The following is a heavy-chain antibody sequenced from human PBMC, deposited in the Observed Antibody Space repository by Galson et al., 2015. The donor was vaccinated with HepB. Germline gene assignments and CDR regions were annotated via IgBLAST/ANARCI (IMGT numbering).Heavy chain of an antibody. Sequence: SLSLSYAPSGFTFGSSGMHWLRQAPVKALEWVAALLYDGSNIYYADSVKGRFSISRDNFKNRLFLQMNSLRTDDTAVYYCARDPDHMVRGVYDYWGRGTLVTVSS. CDR2: LLYDGSNI. D-gene: IGHD3-10*01. CDR3: ARDPDHMVRGVYDY. CDR1: GFTFGSSG. J-gene: IGHJ4*02. V-gene: IGHV3-30-3*01.